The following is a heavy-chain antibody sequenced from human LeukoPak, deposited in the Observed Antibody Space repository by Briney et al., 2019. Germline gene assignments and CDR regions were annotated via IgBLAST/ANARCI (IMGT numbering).Heavy chain of an antibody. J-gene: IGHJ3*02. CDR2: IYYSGST. CDR1: GASISSYY. V-gene: IGHV4-59*01. Sequence: PSETRSLTCTVPGASISSYYWSWIRQPPGKGLEWIGYIYYSGSTNYNPSLKSRVTISVDTSKNQFSLKLSSVTAADTAVYYCARQYSRAFDIWGQGTMVTVSS. D-gene: IGHD2-15*01. CDR3: ARQYSRAFDI.